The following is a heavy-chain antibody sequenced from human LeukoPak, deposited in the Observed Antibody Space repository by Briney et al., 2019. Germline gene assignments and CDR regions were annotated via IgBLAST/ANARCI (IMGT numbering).Heavy chain of an antibody. J-gene: IGHJ6*03. CDR2: IKQDGSGK. Sequence: SGGSLRLSCAASGFTFSSYWMSWVRQAPGKGLEWVANIKQDGSGKYYVDSVKGRFTISRDNAKNSLYLQMNSLRAEDTAVYYCARQVSGYSYGFYYYYYMDVWGKGTTVTISS. CDR1: GFTFSSYW. V-gene: IGHV3-7*01. D-gene: IGHD5-18*01. CDR3: ARQVSGYSYGFYYYYYMDV.